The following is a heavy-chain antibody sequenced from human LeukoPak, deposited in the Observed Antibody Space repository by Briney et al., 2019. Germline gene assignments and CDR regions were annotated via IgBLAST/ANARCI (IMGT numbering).Heavy chain of an antibody. V-gene: IGHV3-23*01. CDR3: AREGYCTSTSCYAGIDY. CDR1: GFTFNNYA. Sequence: GGSLRLSCAASGFTFNNYAMSWARQAPGKGLQWVSVISGSGGNTYYPESVKGRFTISRDNSKNTLCLQMNSLRAEDTATYYCAREGYCTSTSCYAGIDYWGQGTLVTVSS. CDR2: ISGSGGNT. J-gene: IGHJ4*02. D-gene: IGHD2-2*01.